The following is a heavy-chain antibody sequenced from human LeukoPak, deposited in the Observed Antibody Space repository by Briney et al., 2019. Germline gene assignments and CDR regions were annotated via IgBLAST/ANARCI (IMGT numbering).Heavy chain of an antibody. J-gene: IGHJ4*02. CDR3: ARETDYYDSSGYTTPYPFDY. V-gene: IGHV3-7*01. Sequence: GGSLRLSCAASGFTFSSYWMSWVRQAPGKGLEWVANIKQDGSEKYYVDSVKGRFTISRDNAKNSLYLQMNSLRAEDTAVYYCARETDYYDSSGYTTPYPFDYWGQGTLVTVSS. CDR2: IKQDGSEK. D-gene: IGHD3-22*01. CDR1: GFTFSSYW.